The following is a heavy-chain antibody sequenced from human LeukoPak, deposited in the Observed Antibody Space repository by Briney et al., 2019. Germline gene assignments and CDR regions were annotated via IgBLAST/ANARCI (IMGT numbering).Heavy chain of an antibody. CDR2: IYHSGGT. V-gene: IGHV4-30-2*01. CDR1: GGSISSGGYS. CDR3: ARVGGYSHFDY. D-gene: IGHD2-15*01. Sequence: PSETLSLTCAVSGGSISSGGYSWSWIRQPPGKGLEWIGYIYHSGGTYYNPSLKSRVTISVDRSKNQFSLKLSSVTAADTAVYYCARVGGYSHFDYWGQGTLVTVSS. J-gene: IGHJ4*02.